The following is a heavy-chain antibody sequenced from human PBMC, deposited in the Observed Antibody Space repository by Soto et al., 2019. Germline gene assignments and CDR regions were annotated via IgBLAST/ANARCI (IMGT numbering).Heavy chain of an antibody. CDR1: GRSISGGGYY. J-gene: IGHJ4*02. Sequence: SETLSLTCTVSGRSISGGGYYWSWIRQHPGKGLEWIGYINYSGSTNYNPSLKSRVTISVDTSKNQFSLKLSSVTAVDTAVYYCACYYCSGGSCLFDYWGQGTLVTVSS. CDR2: INYSGST. CDR3: ACYYCSGGSCLFDY. V-gene: IGHV4-61*08. D-gene: IGHD2-15*01.